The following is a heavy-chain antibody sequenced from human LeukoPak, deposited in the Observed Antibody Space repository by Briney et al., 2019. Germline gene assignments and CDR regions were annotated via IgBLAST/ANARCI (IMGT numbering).Heavy chain of an antibody. J-gene: IGHJ4*02. CDR1: GGSISSGSYY. D-gene: IGHD4-23*01. CDR3: ASAVD. V-gene: IGHV4-61*02. CDR2: IYTSGST. Sequence: SETLSLTCTVSGGSISSGSYYWSWIRQPAGKGLEWIGRIYTSGSTNYNPSLKSRVTISVDTSKNQFSLKLSSATAADTAVYYCASAVDWGQGTLVTVSS.